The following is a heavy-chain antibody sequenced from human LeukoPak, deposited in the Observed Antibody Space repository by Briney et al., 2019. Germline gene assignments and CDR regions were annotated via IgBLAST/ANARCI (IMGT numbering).Heavy chain of an antibody. Sequence: SETLSLTCTVSGGSITRNSVYYWAWIRQPQGKGLEWIGSIYYSGSTYYNPSLKSRVTISVDTSKNQFSLKLNSVTATDTAVYYCARHYGPWGQGTLVTVSS. V-gene: IGHV4-39*01. CDR3: ARHYGP. CDR2: IYYSGST. CDR1: GGSITRNSVYY. J-gene: IGHJ4*02. D-gene: IGHD3-10*01.